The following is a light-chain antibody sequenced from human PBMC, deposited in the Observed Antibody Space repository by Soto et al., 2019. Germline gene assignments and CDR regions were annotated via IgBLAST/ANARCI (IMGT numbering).Light chain of an antibody. CDR2: DAS. CDR3: QQYGRSGT. CDR1: QSVSYY. V-gene: IGKV3-20*01. Sequence: EIVLTQSPGTLSLSPGERATLSCRASQSVSYYLAWYQQKPGQAPRLLIYDASSRATGVPDRFSGSGSGTDFTLTISRLEPEDFAVYYCQQYGRSGTFGQGTKVDIK. J-gene: IGKJ1*01.